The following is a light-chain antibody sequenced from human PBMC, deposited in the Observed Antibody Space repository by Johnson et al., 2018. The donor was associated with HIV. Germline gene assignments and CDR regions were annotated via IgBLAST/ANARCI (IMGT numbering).Light chain of an antibody. CDR3: GTWDSSLSASYC. J-gene: IGLJ1*01. Sequence: HSVLTQPPSVSAAPGQKVTISCSGSSSNVGNNYVSWYQQLPGAAPKLLIYETNKRPSGIPDRFSGSKSGTSATLGITGLQTGDEADYYCGTWDSSLSASYCFGTGTKVAVL. CDR1: SSNVGNNY. V-gene: IGLV1-51*02. CDR2: ETN.